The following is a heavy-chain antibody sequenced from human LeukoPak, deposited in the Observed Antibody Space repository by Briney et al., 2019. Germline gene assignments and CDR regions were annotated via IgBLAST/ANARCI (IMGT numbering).Heavy chain of an antibody. J-gene: IGHJ6*02. D-gene: IGHD3-22*01. Sequence: PSETLSLTCTVSLGSISSYYWSWIRQPPGKGLEWIGYIYYSGSTKYKPSLKSRATISVHTSKNQFSLKLSSVTAADTAVYYCARLRAKHYYDSSGYYYGGYYYYGMDVWGQGTTVTVSS. CDR1: LGSISSYY. V-gene: IGHV4-59*12. CDR3: ARLRAKHYYDSSGYYYGGYYYYGMDV. CDR2: IYYSGST.